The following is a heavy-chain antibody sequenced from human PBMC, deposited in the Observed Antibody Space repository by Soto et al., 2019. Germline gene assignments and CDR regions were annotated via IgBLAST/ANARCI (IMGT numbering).Heavy chain of an antibody. CDR1: GFTFGNYA. Sequence: GGSLKLSCAASGFTFGNYAMNWVRQAPGKGLEWISSISDPGTSTYYANSVKGRFSMSRDNSKNTLFLQMNRLRADDTAVYFCAKSLVTPSDAFDLWGRGTLVTVSS. V-gene: IGHV3-23*01. J-gene: IGHJ3*01. D-gene: IGHD2-21*02. CDR3: AKSLVTPSDAFDL. CDR2: ISDPGTST.